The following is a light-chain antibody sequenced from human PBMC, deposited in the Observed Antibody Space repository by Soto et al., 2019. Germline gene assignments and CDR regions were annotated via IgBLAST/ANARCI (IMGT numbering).Light chain of an antibody. CDR1: GSNIGENA. CDR3: AAWDDRLKAML. J-gene: IGLJ3*02. CDR2: SNA. Sequence: QSMLTQPPSASGTPGQTVTISCSGSGSNIGENAVNWYQHLPGTAPQLLIYSNALRPSGVPHRFSGSKSGTAGSLAISGLQSEDEAHDYCAAWDDRLKAMLFGGGTKLTVL. V-gene: IGLV1-44*01.